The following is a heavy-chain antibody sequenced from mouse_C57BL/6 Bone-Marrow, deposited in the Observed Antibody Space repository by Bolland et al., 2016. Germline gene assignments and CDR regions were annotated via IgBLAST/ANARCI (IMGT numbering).Heavy chain of an antibody. CDR3: ARSYTVSTKFAY. Sequence: YNQKFKGKATLTVDKSSSTAYMELRSLTSEDTAVYYCARSYTVSTKFAYWGQGTL. D-gene: IGHD2-10*01. J-gene: IGHJ3*01. V-gene: IGHV1-18*01.